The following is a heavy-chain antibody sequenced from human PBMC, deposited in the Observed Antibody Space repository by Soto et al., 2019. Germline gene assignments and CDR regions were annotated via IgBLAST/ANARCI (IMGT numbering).Heavy chain of an antibody. Sequence: VGSLRLSCAASGFTCSSYSMHWVRQAPGKGLEWVSYISSSSSTIYYADSVKGRFTISRDNAKNSLYLQMNSLRAEDTAVYYCARDPYGDPPARNFHWGQGTLVTVSS. CDR3: ARDPYGDPPARNFH. CDR1: GFTCSSYS. D-gene: IGHD4-17*01. J-gene: IGHJ4*02. V-gene: IGHV3-48*01. CDR2: ISSSSSTI.